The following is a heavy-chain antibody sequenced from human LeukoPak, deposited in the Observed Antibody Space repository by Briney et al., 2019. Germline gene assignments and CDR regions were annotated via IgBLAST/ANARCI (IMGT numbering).Heavy chain of an antibody. CDR1: GGSISSYY. J-gene: IGHJ6*02. V-gene: IGHV4-59*01. CDR3: ARGKGYDSSGYYYGMDV. D-gene: IGHD3-22*01. Sequence: LSETLSLTCTVSGGSISSYYWSWIRQPPGKGLEWIGYIYYSGSTNYNPSLKSRVTISVDTSKNQFSLKLSSVTAADTAVYYCARGKGYDSSGYYYGMDVWGQGTTVTVSS. CDR2: IYYSGST.